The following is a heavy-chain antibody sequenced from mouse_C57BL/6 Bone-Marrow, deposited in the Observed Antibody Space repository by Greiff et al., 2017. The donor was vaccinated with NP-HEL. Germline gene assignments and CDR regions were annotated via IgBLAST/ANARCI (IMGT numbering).Heavy chain of an antibody. CDR2: INPNNGGT. D-gene: IGHD1-1*01. Sequence: VQLQQSGPELVKPGASVKMSCKASGYTFTDYNMHWVKQSHVKSLEWIGYINPNNGGTSYNQKFKGKATLTVNKSSSTAYMELRSLTSEDSAVYYCAKRGYYGSIPLAYWGQGTLVTVSA. V-gene: IGHV1-22*01. CDR3: AKRGYYGSIPLAY. J-gene: IGHJ3*01. CDR1: GYTFTDYN.